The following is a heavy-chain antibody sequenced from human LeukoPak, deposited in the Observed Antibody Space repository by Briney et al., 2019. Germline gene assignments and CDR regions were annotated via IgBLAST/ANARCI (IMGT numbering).Heavy chain of an antibody. CDR1: GGSISSSYYY. CDR3: AREEYSSSSFDY. V-gene: IGHV4-39*02. CDR2: IYSSGST. J-gene: IGHJ4*02. Sequence: SETLSLTCTVSGGSISSSYYYWGWIRQPPGKGLEWIGSIYSSGSTYYNPSLKSRVTISVDTSKNQFSLKLSSVTAADTAVYYCAREEYSSSSFDYWGQGTLVTVSS. D-gene: IGHD6-6*01.